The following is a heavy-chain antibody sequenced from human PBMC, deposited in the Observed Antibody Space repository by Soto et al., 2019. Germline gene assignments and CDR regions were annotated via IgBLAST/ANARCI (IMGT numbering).Heavy chain of an antibody. CDR3: ALQRGAIFFDY. D-gene: IGHD6-25*01. CDR1: GGSISSSSYY. CDR2: IYYSGST. J-gene: IGHJ4*02. Sequence: SETLSLTCTVSGGSISSSSYYRGWIRQPPGKGLEWIGSIYYSGSTYYNPSLKSRVTISVDTSKNQFSLKLSSVTAADTAVYYCALQRGAIFFDYWGQGTLVTVSS. V-gene: IGHV4-39*01.